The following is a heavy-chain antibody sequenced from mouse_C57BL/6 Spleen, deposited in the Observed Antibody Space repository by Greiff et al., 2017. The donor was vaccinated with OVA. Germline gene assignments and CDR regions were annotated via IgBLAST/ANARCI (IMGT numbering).Heavy chain of an antibody. Sequence: EVKLMESGGGLVKPGGSLKLSCAASGFTFSDYGMHWVRQAPEKGLEWVAYISSGSSTIYYADTVKGRFTISRDNAKNTLFLQMTSLRSEDTAMYYCARVIVPYWYFDVWGTGTTVTVSS. V-gene: IGHV5-17*01. CDR2: ISSGSSTI. CDR1: GFTFSDYG. CDR3: ARVIVPYWYFDV. D-gene: IGHD2-5*01. J-gene: IGHJ1*03.